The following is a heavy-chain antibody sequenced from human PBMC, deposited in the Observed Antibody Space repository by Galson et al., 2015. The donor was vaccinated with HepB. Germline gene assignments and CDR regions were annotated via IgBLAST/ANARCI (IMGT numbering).Heavy chain of an antibody. D-gene: IGHD2-2*01. J-gene: IGHJ6*03. CDR2: INPDSGGS. Sequence: SEKDSCKASGYTFTGYYLHWVRQAPGQGLEWMGRINPDSGGSNYAQKFQGRVTMTRDTSISTAYMELSRLRSDNTAVYYCARDASSTAYHYYYYMDVWGKGTTVTVSS. CDR3: ARDASSTAYHYYYYMDV. V-gene: IGHV1-2*02. CDR1: GYTFTGYY.